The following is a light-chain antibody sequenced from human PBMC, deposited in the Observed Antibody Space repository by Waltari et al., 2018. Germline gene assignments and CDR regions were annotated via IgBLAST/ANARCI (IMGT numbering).Light chain of an antibody. CDR1: SGSIVSNY. CDR2: ENN. CDR3: QSYDTSTVI. J-gene: IGLJ2*01. Sequence: NFMLTQPHSVSESTGTTVTISCTRDSGSIVSNYVQRYQQRPGSAPSSVIYENNQRPSGVPDRFSGSIDSSSNSASLTISGLKTEDEADYYCQSYDTSTVIFGGGTKLTVL. V-gene: IGLV6-57*03.